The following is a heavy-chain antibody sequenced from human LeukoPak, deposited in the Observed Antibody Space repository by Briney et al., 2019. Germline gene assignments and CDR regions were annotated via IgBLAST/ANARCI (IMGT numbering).Heavy chain of an antibody. Sequence: PGGSLRLSCVASGFTVSSNFMSWVRQAPGKGLEWVSVIYSGGSTYFADSVKGRFTISRDNPKNTVYLQMNSLRAEDTAVYYCARGRVRDYYDSSGYLDYWGQGTLVTVSS. CDR1: GFTVSSNF. J-gene: IGHJ4*02. CDR2: IYSGGST. D-gene: IGHD3-22*01. CDR3: ARGRVRDYYDSSGYLDY. V-gene: IGHV3-53*01.